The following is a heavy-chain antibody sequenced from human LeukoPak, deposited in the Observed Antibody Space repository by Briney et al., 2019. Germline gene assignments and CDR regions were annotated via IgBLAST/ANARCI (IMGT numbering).Heavy chain of an antibody. Sequence: AGGSLRLSCAASGFTFSRYWMHWVRQAPGKGLVWVSRINRDGSMTDYADPVKGRFTISRDNAENTLYLQTNSLKAEDTAVYYCVRLLDLDYWGQGTLVTVSS. D-gene: IGHD3-10*01. CDR3: VRLLDLDY. CDR2: INRDGSMT. V-gene: IGHV3-74*01. J-gene: IGHJ4*02. CDR1: GFTFSRYW.